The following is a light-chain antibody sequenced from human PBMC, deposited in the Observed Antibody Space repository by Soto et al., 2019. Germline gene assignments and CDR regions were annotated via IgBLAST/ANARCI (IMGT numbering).Light chain of an antibody. CDR1: QSVSSY. Sequence: EIVLTQSPATLSLSPGERATLSCRASQSVSSYLAWYQQKPGQAPRLLIYDASNRATGIPARFSGSGSGTAFTLTISSLEPEDFAVSYCPQRSNCPLTFGGGTKVEIK. J-gene: IGKJ4*01. V-gene: IGKV3-11*01. CDR3: PQRSNCPLT. CDR2: DAS.